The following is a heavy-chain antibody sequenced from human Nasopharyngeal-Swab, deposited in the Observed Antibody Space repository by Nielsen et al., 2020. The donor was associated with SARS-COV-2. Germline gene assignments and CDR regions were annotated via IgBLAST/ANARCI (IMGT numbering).Heavy chain of an antibody. CDR1: GYTFTGYY. J-gene: IGHJ6*03. V-gene: IGHV1-2*02. CDR3: ARGPGTGGYGAKSPRYQNSYYMDV. D-gene: IGHD5-12*01. Sequence: ASVKVSCKASGYTFTGYYMHWVRQAPGQGLEWMGWINPNSGGTNYAQKFQGRVTMTRDTSISTAYMELSRLTSDDTAVYYCARGPGTGGYGAKSPRYQNSYYMDVWGKGTTVIVS. CDR2: INPNSGGT.